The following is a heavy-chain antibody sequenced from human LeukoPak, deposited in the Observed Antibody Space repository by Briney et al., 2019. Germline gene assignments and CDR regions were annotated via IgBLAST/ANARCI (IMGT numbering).Heavy chain of an antibody. V-gene: IGHV5-51*01. CDR3: ARLRETSNLDY. CDR2: IYPGDSNT. CDR1: GYNFTSYW. J-gene: IGHJ4*02. Sequence: GESLKISCQGSGYNFTSYWILWVRQMPGKGLDWMGIIYPGDSNTRYSPSFQGQVTISADQSISTAYLQWSSLKASDTAMYYCARLRETSNLDYWGQGTLVTVSS.